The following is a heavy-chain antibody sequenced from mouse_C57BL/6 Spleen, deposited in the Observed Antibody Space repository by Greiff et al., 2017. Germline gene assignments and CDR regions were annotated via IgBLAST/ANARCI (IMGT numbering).Heavy chain of an antibody. CDR2: ISSGSSTI. CDR1: GFTFSDYG. CDR3: ARAPYYYGSSYWYFDV. V-gene: IGHV5-17*01. J-gene: IGHJ1*03. Sequence: DVHLVESGGGLVKPGGSLKLSCAASGFTFSDYGMHWVRQAPEKGLEWVAYISSGSSTIYYADTVKGRFTISRDNAKNTLFLQMTSLRSEDTAMYYCARAPYYYGSSYWYFDVWGTGTTVTVSS. D-gene: IGHD1-1*01.